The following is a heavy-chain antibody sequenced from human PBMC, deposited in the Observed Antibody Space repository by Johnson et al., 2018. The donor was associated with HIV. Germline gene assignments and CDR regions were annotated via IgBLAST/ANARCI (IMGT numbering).Heavy chain of an antibody. CDR3: ARACSAAHCYSAQAFDI. J-gene: IGHJ3*02. V-gene: IGHV3-9*01. CDR2: INWNSGSI. Sequence: VQLLESGGGLVQPGRSLRLSCAASGFTFDDYAMHWVRQAPGKGLEWVSGINWNSGSIGYADSVQGRFTISRDNAQNSLYLQMNTLRAEDTAIYYCARACSAAHCYSAQAFDIWGQGTMVTVSS. D-gene: IGHD2-15*01. CDR1: GFTFDDYA.